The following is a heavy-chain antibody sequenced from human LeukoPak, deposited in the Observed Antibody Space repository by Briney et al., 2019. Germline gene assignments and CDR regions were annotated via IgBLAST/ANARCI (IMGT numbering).Heavy chain of an antibody. CDR1: GYSFTNYW. D-gene: IGHD1-1*01. J-gene: IGHJ4*02. CDR3: ARAWNFDY. V-gene: IGHV5-51*01. CDR2: INPSDSDT. Sequence: GESLNISCKGSGYSFTNYWIAWVRQMPGRGLEWMVIINPSDSDTRYSPSFQGQVTISADKSTSTAYLQWSSLKASDSAMYYCARAWNFDYWGQGTLVTVSS.